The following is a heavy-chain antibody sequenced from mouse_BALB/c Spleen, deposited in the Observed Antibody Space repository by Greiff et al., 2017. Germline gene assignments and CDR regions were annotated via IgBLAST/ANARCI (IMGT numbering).Heavy chain of an antibody. V-gene: IGHV3-6*02. Sequence: EVQRVESGPGLVKPSQSLSLTCSVTGYSITSGYYWNWIRQFPGNKLEWMGYISYDGSNNYNPSLKNRISITRDTSKNQFFLKLNSVTTEDTATYYCARTPFQYYAMDYWGQGTSVTVSS. CDR3: ARTPFQYYAMDY. J-gene: IGHJ4*01. CDR2: ISYDGSN. CDR1: GYSITSGYY.